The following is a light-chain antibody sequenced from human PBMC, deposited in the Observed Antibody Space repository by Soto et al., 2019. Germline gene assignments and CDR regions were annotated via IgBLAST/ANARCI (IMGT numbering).Light chain of an antibody. CDR3: QQRSNWPPIT. CDR2: DAS. J-gene: IGKJ5*01. CDR1: QSVSSN. Sequence: EIVMTQSPATLSVSTGERATLSCRASQSVSSNLAWYQQKPGQAPRLLIYDASNRATGIPARFSGSGSGTDFTLTISSLEPEDFAVYYCQQRSNWPPITFGQVTLLE. V-gene: IGKV3-11*01.